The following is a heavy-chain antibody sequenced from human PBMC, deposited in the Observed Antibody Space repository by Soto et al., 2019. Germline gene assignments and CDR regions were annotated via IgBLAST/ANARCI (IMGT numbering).Heavy chain of an antibody. CDR3: VRSGDNYNLLDY. D-gene: IGHD1-1*01. CDR1: GFTFRAYY. Sequence: PGGSLRLSCTASGFTFRAYYMNWIRQAPGKGLEWVSYISTGGSTIFYADSVKGRFSISRDNAKNSLYLQINSLRGDDTAIYYCVRSGDNYNLLDYWGQGTPVTVSS. J-gene: IGHJ4*02. V-gene: IGHV3-11*04. CDR2: ISTGGSTI.